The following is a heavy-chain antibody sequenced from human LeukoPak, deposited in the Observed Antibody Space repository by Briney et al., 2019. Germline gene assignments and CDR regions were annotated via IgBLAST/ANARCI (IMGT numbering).Heavy chain of an antibody. CDR3: AAWEVRSAFDY. J-gene: IGHJ4*02. CDR1: GDSVVSSHW. Sequence: SGTLSLPCVVSGDSVVSSHWWSWVRQPPGKGLEWIGEIYHNGRTNYNPSRKSRVTISVDKSNNHFSLKLSSVTAADTAVYYCAAWEVRSAFDYWGQGTLVAVSS. CDR2: IYHNGRT. V-gene: IGHV4-4*02. D-gene: IGHD1-26*01.